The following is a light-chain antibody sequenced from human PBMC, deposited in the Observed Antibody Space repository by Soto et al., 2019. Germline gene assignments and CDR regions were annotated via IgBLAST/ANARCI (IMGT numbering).Light chain of an antibody. J-gene: IGKJ1*01. CDR2: WAS. Sequence: IVMTQSPDSLTVSLGERATINCRSSQCLLYSSNNKNYLAWYQLKPGQPPKLLISWASTRESGVPDRFSGSGSVKDFTLTISSLQADDVEIYCGQQYYTAPPGWTFGQGTKVEIE. CDR1: QCLLYSSNNKNY. CDR3: QQYYTAPPGWT. V-gene: IGKV4-1*01.